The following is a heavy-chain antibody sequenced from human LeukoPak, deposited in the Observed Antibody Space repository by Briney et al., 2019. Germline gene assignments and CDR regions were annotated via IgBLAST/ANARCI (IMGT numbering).Heavy chain of an antibody. V-gene: IGHV3-48*03. CDR1: GFTFSSYE. CDR3: ARADYSNYIYYFDY. CDR2: ISSSGSTI. Sequence: PGGCLRLSCAASGFTFSSYEMNWVSQAPGKGREWVSYISSSGSTIYYADSVKGRFTISRDNAKNSLYLQMNSLRAEDTAVYYCARADYSNYIYYFDYWGQGTLVTVSS. D-gene: IGHD4-11*01. J-gene: IGHJ4*02.